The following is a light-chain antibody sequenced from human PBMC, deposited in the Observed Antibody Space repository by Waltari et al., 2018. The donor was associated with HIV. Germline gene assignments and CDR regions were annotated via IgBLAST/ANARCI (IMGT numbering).Light chain of an antibody. CDR1: GKDLGAYDY. CDR2: DVS. V-gene: IGLV2-14*03. J-gene: IGLJ3*02. CDR3: CPYTSSDTWV. Sequence: QSALTQPASVSGSPGQSVTVSCSGSGKDLGAYDYVSWFQQHPDKAPQLIIFDVSKRPSGISDRFSASKSGNTASLTISGLQPEDEADYFCCPYTSSDTWVFGGGTKVTVL.